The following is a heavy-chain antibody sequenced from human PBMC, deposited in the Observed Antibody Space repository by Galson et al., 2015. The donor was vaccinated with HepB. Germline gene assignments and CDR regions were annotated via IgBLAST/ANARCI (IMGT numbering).Heavy chain of an antibody. CDR2: ISSNGDTT. CDR3: ARGPEDQWLRLPFDY. Sequence: LRLSCAASGFTFSSYAMHWVRQAPGKGLEYVSAISSNGDTTFYANSVKGRFTISRDNSKNTLYLQMGSLRAEDMAVYYCARGPEDQWLRLPFDYWGQGTLVTVSS. D-gene: IGHD5-12*01. J-gene: IGHJ4*02. V-gene: IGHV3-64*01. CDR1: GFTFSSYA.